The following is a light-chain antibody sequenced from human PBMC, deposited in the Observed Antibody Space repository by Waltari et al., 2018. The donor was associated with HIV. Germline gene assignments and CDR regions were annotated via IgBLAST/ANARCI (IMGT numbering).Light chain of an antibody. CDR3: QQRSNCHS. V-gene: IGKV3-11*01. CDR2: DAS. Sequence: EIVLTQSPATLSLSPGEKATISCRASQSVSSYLAWYQQKPGQAPRLPIYDASKRTTGIPARLSGSGYWTDFTFTNSSLEPEDFAVFYCQQRSNCHSFGQVTKLVI. J-gene: IGKJ2*01. CDR1: QSVSSY.